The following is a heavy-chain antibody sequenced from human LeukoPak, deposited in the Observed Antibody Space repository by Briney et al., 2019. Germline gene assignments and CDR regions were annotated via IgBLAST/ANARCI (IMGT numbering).Heavy chain of an antibody. D-gene: IGHD6-19*01. V-gene: IGHV3-23*01. Sequence: PGGSLRLSCAASGFTFSSYVMSWVRQAPGKGLEWVSAITGSGDNTYYADSVKGRFTISRDNSKNTLYLQMNSLRAGDTAVYYRAKRGPAGAGKSPDYFDYWGQGTLVTVSS. CDR3: AKRGPAGAGKSPDYFDY. CDR2: ITGSGDNT. J-gene: IGHJ4*02. CDR1: GFTFSSYV.